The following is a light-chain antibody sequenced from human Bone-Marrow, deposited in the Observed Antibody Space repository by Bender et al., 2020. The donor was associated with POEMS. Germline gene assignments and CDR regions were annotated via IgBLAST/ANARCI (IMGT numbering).Light chain of an antibody. J-gene: IGLJ3*02. V-gene: IGLV1-44*01. Sequence: QSVLTQPPSASGTPGQRVTISCSGSSSNIGTNPVNWYQQLPGTAPKLVIYRNDQRPSGVPDRFSGSNSGTSASLAISGLQSEDEADYYCAAWEDSLNGWVFGGGTKLTVL. CDR2: RND. CDR3: AAWEDSLNGWV. CDR1: SSNIGTNP.